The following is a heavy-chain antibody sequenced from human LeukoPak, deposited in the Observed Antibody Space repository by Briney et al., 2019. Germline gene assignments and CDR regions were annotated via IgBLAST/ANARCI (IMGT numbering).Heavy chain of an antibody. D-gene: IGHD3-10*01. J-gene: IGHJ5*02. CDR1: GYTFISYD. CDR3: ARIMVRDLNWFDP. Sequence: GASVKVSCKASGYTFISYDINWVRQATGQGLEWMGWMNPNSGNTGYAQKFQGRVTMTRNTSISTAYMELSSLRSEDTAVYYCARIMVRDLNWFDPWGQGTLVTVSS. V-gene: IGHV1-8*01. CDR2: MNPNSGNT.